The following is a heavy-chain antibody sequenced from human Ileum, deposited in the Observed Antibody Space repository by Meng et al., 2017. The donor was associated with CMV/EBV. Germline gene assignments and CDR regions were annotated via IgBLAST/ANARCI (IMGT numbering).Heavy chain of an antibody. V-gene: IGHV4-34*02. CDR2: IDHTGST. CDR3: ARGGGTPIRGVLPFDF. J-gene: IGHJ4*02. CDR1: GGSFSPYY. D-gene: IGHD3-10*01. Sequence: VQLPQWGAGLLRPSETLSLTCAVYGGSFSPYYWSWIRQSPGKGLEWIAEIDHTGSTNYNPSLRSRVTISIDTSSSHFSLNLTSATAADTAVYYCARGGGTPIRGVLPFDFWGQGTLVTVSS.